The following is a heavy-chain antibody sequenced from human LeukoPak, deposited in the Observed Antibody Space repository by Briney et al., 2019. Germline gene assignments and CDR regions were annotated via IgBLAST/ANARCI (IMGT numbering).Heavy chain of an antibody. V-gene: IGHV3-7*01. CDR2: IKQDGSEK. D-gene: IGHD2-21*02. J-gene: IGHJ3*02. CDR1: GFTFSSYW. Sequence: PGGSLRLSCAASGFTFSSYWMSWVRQAPGKGLEWVANIKQDGSEKCYVDSVKGRFTISRDNARNSLYLQMNSLRAEDTAVYFCARDDGGDFNDAFDIWGQGTIVTVSS. CDR3: ARDDGGDFNDAFDI.